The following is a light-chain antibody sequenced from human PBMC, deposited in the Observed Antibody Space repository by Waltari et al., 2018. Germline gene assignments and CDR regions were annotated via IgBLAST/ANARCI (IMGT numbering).Light chain of an antibody. V-gene: IGKV3-11*01. J-gene: IGKJ4*01. CDR3: QQRRNWPLT. Sequence: DIVLTQSPANLSLSPGERATLSCRASQSLSTYLAWYQQKPGQAPMLLIYDTSNRATGIPARFSGSGFGTDFTLTISSLEPEDFAVYYCQQRRNWPLTFGGGTKVEIK. CDR2: DTS. CDR1: QSLSTY.